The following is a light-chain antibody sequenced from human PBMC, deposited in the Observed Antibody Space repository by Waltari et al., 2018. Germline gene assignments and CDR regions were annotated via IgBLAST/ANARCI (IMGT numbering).Light chain of an antibody. J-gene: IGKJ4*01. CDR3: QQYDGSVVT. Sequence: EIVLTQSPGTLSVSPGERVTVSCRASQTITGSWLTWYHQKPGQAPRLLIYGASNRAPGIPDRFSVSGSGTDFTLTISRLEPEDSAVYYCQQYDGSVVTFGGGTKVEIK. CDR2: GAS. CDR1: QTITGSW. V-gene: IGKV3-20*01.